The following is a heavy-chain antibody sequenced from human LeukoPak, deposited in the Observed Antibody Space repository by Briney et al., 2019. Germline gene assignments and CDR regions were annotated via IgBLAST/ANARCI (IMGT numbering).Heavy chain of an antibody. CDR2: ISGSGGST. Sequence: GGSLRLSCAASGFTFSSYAMSWVRQAPGKGLEWVSAISGSGGSTYYADSVKGRFTISRDNSKNTLYLQINSLRAEDTGVYYCAKEPYVWGSYRTPDYWGQGTLVTVSS. J-gene: IGHJ4*02. CDR1: GFTFSSYA. CDR3: AKEPYVWGSYRTPDY. V-gene: IGHV3-23*01. D-gene: IGHD3-16*02.